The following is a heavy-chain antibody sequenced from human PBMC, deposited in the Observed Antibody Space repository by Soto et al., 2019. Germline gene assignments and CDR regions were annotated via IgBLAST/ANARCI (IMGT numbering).Heavy chain of an antibody. J-gene: IGHJ4*02. V-gene: IGHV4-34*01. CDR1: GGSFSGYN. CDR3: ARGRARNDY. CDR2: INHSGST. Sequence: SETLSLTCAVYGGSFSGYNWSWIRQPPGKGLEWIGEINHSGSTNYNPSLKSRVTISVDTSKNQFSLKLSSVTAADTAVYYCARGRARNDYWGQGTLVTVSS.